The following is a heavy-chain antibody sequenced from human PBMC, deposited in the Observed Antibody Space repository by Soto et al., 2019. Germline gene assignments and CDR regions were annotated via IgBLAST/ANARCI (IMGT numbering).Heavy chain of an antibody. CDR3: ATPAEVLDTAMLKVLEH. V-gene: IGHV1-69*13. Sequence: SVKVSCKASGGTFSNSAIIWVRQAPGQGLEWMGGILPIFGTPNYAQKFQGRLTISADEFSSTAYMELNILRSEDTAVYYCATPAEVLDTAMLKVLEHWGQGSLVTVPQ. CDR2: ILPIFGTP. CDR1: GGTFSNSA. J-gene: IGHJ5*02. D-gene: IGHD5-18*01.